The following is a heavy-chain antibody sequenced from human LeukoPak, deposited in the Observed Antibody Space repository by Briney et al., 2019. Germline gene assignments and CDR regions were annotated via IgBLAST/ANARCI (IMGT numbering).Heavy chain of an antibody. J-gene: IGHJ4*02. V-gene: IGHV4-59*08. Sequence: SETLSLTCSVSGGSISSSYWSWIRQPPGKGLEWIGYIYYSGSTNYNPSLKSRVTISVDTSKNQFSLKLSSVTAADTAVYYCARLSYGDYGLTLDYWGQGTLVTVSS. D-gene: IGHD4-17*01. CDR2: IYYSGST. CDR3: ARLSYGDYGLTLDY. CDR1: GGSISSSY.